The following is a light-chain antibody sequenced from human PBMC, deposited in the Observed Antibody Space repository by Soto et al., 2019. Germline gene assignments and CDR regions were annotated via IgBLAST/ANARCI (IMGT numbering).Light chain of an antibody. J-gene: IGKJ2*01. CDR3: QQYDTYPYT. V-gene: IGKV1-5*03. Sequence: DVQMTQSPSTLSASVGDRVTISCRASQSLRGYLAWYQQKPGKAPNLLIYKVSNLDNGVPPRFSGCGSGTEFTLTISSLQPDDFATYYCQQYDTYPYTFGQGTKLEIK. CDR2: KVS. CDR1: QSLRGY.